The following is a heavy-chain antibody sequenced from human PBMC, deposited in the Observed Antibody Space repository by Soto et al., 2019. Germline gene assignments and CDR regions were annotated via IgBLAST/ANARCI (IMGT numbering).Heavy chain of an antibody. D-gene: IGHD6-19*01. CDR3: ARVYGIAVAGTLDF. CDR2: ISSSTGTI. J-gene: IGHJ4*02. V-gene: IGHV3-48*01. Sequence: GGPLRLSCAASGGTFVNHSISWILKATGKGLEWVSYISSSTGTIYYADSVKGRFTISRDNAKNSLYLQMNSLRAEDTAVYYCARVYGIAVAGTLDFWGQGTLVTVSS. CDR1: GGTFVNHS.